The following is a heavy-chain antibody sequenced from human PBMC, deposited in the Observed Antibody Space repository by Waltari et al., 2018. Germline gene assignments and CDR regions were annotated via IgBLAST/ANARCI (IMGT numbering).Heavy chain of an antibody. D-gene: IGHD1-26*01. J-gene: IGHJ4*02. CDR1: GFTFGSYG. Sequence: QVQLVESGGGVVQPGPSVRLSCAASGFTFGSYGMHWVRQAPGKGLHWVAVISYDGSAKYYADSVHGRFIISRDNSENTLYLQMNSLTAEDTAVYYCAKQESGSYFEYWGQGTLVTVSS. V-gene: IGHV3-30*18. CDR2: ISYDGSAK. CDR3: AKQESGSYFEY.